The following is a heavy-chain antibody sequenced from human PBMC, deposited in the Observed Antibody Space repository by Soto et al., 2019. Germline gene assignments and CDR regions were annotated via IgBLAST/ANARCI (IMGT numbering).Heavy chain of an antibody. V-gene: IGHV4-34*01. CDR3: ARKGVPRKMRRGHALNNWFDP. CDR1: GGSFSGYY. J-gene: IGHJ5*02. D-gene: IGHD2-8*01. Sequence: QVQLQQWGAGLLKPSETLSLTCAVYGGSFSGYYWSWIRQPPGKGLEWIGEINHSGSTNYNPSLKRRVTISVDTSKNQFSLKLSSVTAADTAVYYCARKGVPRKMRRGHALNNWFDPWGQGTLVTVSS. CDR2: INHSGST.